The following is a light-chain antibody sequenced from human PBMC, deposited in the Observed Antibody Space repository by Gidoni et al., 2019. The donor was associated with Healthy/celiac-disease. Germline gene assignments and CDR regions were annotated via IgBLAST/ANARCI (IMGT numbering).Light chain of an antibody. J-gene: IGLJ1*01. V-gene: IGLV3-1*01. CDR2: QDS. Sequence: SYKLTQPPSVSVSPGQTASINCSGDKLGDKYACWYQQKPGQSPVLVIYQDSKRPSGIPERFSGSNSGNTATLTISGTQAMDEADYYCQAWDSSTAVFGTGTKVTVL. CDR3: QAWDSSTAV. CDR1: KLGDKY.